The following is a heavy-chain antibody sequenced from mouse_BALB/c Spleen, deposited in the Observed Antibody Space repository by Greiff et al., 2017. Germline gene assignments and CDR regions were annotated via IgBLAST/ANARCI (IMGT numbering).Heavy chain of an antibody. CDR2: IDPSDSET. D-gene: IGHD2-3*01. CDR1: GYTFTSYW. V-gene: IGHV1-61*01. J-gene: IGHJ1*01. CDR3: ARGDGYYGYFDV. Sequence: QVHVKQPGAELVRPGASVKLSCKASGYTFTSYWMNWVKQRPGQGLEWIGMIDPSDSETHYNQMFKDKATLTVDKSSSTAYMQLSSLTSEDSAVYYCARGDGYYGYFDVWGAGTTVTVSS.